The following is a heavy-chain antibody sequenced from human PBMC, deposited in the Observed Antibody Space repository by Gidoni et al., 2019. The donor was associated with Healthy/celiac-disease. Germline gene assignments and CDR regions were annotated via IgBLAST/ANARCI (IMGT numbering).Heavy chain of an antibody. V-gene: IGHV1-2*04. CDR3: ARDGGDIVVVDYYYGMDV. J-gene: IGHJ6*02. CDR2: INPNSGGT. Sequence: QVQLVQSGAEVKKPGASVKVSCKASGYTFTGYYMHWVRQAPGQGLEWMGWINPNSGGTNYAQKFQGWVTMTRDTSISTAYMELSRLRSDDTAVYYCARDGGDIVVVDYYYGMDVWGQGTTVTVSS. D-gene: IGHD2-2*01. CDR1: GYTFTGYY.